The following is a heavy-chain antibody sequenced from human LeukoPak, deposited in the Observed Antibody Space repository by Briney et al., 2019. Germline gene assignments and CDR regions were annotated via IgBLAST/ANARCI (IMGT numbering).Heavy chain of an antibody. V-gene: IGHV3-11*04. Sequence: PGGSLRLSCAASGFTFGDYYMSWIRQAPGKGLEWISYISPGGITIYYADSVKGRFTISRDNAKNSLSLQMNSLKAEDSAAYFCARAGNYYGSGIDYWGQGTLVTVSS. J-gene: IGHJ4*02. CDR1: GFTFGDYY. CDR2: ISPGGITI. CDR3: ARAGNYYGSGIDY. D-gene: IGHD3-10*01.